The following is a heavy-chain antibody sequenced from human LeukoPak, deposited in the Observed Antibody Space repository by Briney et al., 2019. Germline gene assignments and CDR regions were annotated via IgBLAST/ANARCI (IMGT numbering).Heavy chain of an antibody. D-gene: IGHD1-26*01. J-gene: IGHJ6*03. CDR2: MNPNSGNT. CDR1: GYTFTSYD. Sequence: ASVKVSCKASGYTFTSYDINWVRQATGQGLEWMGWMNPNSGNTGYAQKFQGRVTMTRNTSISTAYMELSSLRSEDTAVYYCARGVRVRELLPAGAYYYMDVWGKGTTVTVSS. CDR3: ARGVRVRELLPAGAYYYMDV. V-gene: IGHV1-8*01.